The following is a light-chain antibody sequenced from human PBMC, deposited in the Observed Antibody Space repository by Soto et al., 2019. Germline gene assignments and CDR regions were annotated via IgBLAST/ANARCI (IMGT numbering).Light chain of an antibody. Sequence: EIVMTQSPATLSVSPGERATLSCRASQSVSSYLAWYQQKPGQAPRLLIYGASIRATGLPDRFSGSGSGTDFTLTISRLEPEDFAVYYCQQYNNWPYTFGQGTKVDIK. CDR2: GAS. CDR3: QQYNNWPYT. V-gene: IGKV3D-15*01. J-gene: IGKJ2*01. CDR1: QSVSSY.